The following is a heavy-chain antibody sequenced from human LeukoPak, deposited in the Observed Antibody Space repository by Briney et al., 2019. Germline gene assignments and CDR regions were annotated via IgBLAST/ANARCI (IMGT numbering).Heavy chain of an antibody. V-gene: IGHV3-21*01. CDR2: ISSSSSYI. J-gene: IGHJ5*02. CDR3: ARGAGYCSSTSCYEWFDP. CDR1: GFTFSIYW. D-gene: IGHD2-2*01. Sequence: GGSLRLSCAASGFTFSIYWMNWVRQAPGKGLEWVSSISSSSSYIYYADSVKGRFTISRDNAKNSLYLQMNSLRAEDTAVYYCARGAGYCSSTSCYEWFDPWGQGTLVTVSS.